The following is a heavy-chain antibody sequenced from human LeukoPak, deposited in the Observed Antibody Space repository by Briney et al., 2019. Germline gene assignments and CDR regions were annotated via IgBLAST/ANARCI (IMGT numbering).Heavy chain of an antibody. J-gene: IGHJ6*03. CDR3: ARDLAAAGKNMDV. CDR2: ISSSSSYI. CDR1: GFTFSSYS. Sequence: PGGSLRLSCAASGFTFSSYSMNWVRQAPGKGLEWVSYISSSSSYIYYADSVKGRFTISRDNAKNSLYLQMNSLRAEDTAVYYCARDLAAAGKNMDVWGKGTTVTISS. D-gene: IGHD6-13*01. V-gene: IGHV3-21*05.